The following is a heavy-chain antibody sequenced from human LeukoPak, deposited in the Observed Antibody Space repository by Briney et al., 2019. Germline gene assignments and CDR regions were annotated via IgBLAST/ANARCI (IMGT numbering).Heavy chain of an antibody. CDR3: ARDGEWFGGLDY. V-gene: IGHV3-30*14. J-gene: IGHJ4*02. D-gene: IGHD3-10*01. Sequence: LGGSLRLSCAASGFTFSSYAMHWVRQAPGKGLEWVAVISYDGSNKYYADSVKGRFTISRDNSKNTLYLQMNSLRAEDTAVYYCARDGEWFGGLDYWGQGTLVTVSS. CDR2: ISYDGSNK. CDR1: GFTFSSYA.